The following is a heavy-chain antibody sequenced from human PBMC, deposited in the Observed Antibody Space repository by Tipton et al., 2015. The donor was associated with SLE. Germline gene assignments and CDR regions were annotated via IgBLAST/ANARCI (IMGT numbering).Heavy chain of an antibody. CDR1: GGSLSSHY. D-gene: IGHD5-18*01. J-gene: IGHJ4*02. CDR2: IYTSGGT. V-gene: IGHV4-4*07. CDR3: ARGADTATFFDY. Sequence: LRLSCTVSGGSLSSHYWSWIRQPAGKGLEWIGRIYTSGGTNYNPSLKSRVTMSVDTSKNQFSLKLSSVTAADTAVYYCARGADTATFFDYWGQGTLVTVSS.